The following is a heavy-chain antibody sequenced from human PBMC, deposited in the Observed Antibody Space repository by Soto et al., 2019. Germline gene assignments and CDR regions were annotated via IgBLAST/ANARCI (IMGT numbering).Heavy chain of an antibody. CDR3: ARDLGGPDY. CDR2: LSSDGFGT. D-gene: IGHD3-16*01. CDR1: GFTLSAYW. Sequence: GGSLRLSCAASGFTLSAYWMHWVRQAPGRGLEWVSRLSSDGFGTAYADSVKGRFHISRDNARNTLFLQMNGLRAEDTAVYYCARDLGGPDYWGRGTLVTVS. V-gene: IGHV3-74*03. J-gene: IGHJ4*02.